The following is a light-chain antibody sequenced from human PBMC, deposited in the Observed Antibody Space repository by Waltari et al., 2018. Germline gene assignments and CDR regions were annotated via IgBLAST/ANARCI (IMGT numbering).Light chain of an antibody. J-gene: IGLJ2*01. CDR3: CSFAGAYHFLT. V-gene: IGLV2-11*01. CDR2: DVT. CDR1: SSYVARYNY. Sequence: QSALTQPRSVSGSPGPSVTISCTGPSSYVARYNYISCYQHHPGRAPRLIISDVTQRPSGIPDRFSGSKSGNTASLTISGLQGDDEADYYCCSFAGAYHFLTFGGGTKLTVL.